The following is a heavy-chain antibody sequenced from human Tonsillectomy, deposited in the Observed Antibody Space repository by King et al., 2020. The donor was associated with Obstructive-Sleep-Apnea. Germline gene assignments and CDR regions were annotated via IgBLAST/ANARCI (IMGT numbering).Heavy chain of an antibody. Sequence: QVQLKESGPGLVKPSETLSLTCTVSGTSISDYYWSWIRQPPGKGLEWIGYMYYSGNTNFNPSLKSRVTISADTSKIQFSLRLSSVTAADTAVYYCARHRGVEDYGGYGDYFDYWGQGTLVTVSS. CDR1: GTSISDYY. V-gene: IGHV4-59*08. CDR3: ARHRGVEDYGGYGDYFDY. CDR2: MYYSGNT. D-gene: IGHD5-12*01. J-gene: IGHJ4*02.